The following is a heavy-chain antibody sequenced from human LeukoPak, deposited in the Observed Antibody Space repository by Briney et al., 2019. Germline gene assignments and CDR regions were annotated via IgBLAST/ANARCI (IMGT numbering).Heavy chain of an antibody. CDR2: IYTSGST. CDR1: GGSISSGSYY. J-gene: IGHJ3*02. CDR3: ARDGWGYCSSTSCYAFDI. Sequence: SQTLSLTCTVSGGSISSGSYYWSWIRQPAGKGLEWIGRIYTSGSTNYNPSLKSRVTISVDTSKNQFSLKLSSVTAADTAVYYCARDGWGYCSSTSCYAFDIWGQGTMVTVSS. D-gene: IGHD2-2*01. V-gene: IGHV4-61*02.